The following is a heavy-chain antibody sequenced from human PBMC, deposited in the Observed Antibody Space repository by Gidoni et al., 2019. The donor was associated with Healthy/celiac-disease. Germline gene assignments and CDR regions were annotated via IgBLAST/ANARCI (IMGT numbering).Heavy chain of an antibody. CDR2: IYYSGST. D-gene: IGHD6-6*01. V-gene: IGHV4-30-4*01. Sequence: QVQLQESGPGLVKPSQPLSLTCTVSGGSISSGASYWSWIRQPPGKGLEWIGYIYYSGSTYYNPSLKSRVTISVDTSKNQFSLKLSSVTAADTAVYYCARDLIPKPIAARPFHYYYGMDVWGQGTTVTVSS. CDR1: GGSISSGASY. CDR3: ARDLIPKPIAARPFHYYYGMDV. J-gene: IGHJ6*02.